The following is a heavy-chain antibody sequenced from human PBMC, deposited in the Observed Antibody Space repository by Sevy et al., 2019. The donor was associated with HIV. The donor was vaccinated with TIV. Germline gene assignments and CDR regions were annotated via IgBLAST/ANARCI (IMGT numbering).Heavy chain of an antibody. CDR3: ARSAYYDRSGYSAFFQH. J-gene: IGHJ1*01. D-gene: IGHD3-22*01. CDR2: IYPDDSET. V-gene: IGHV5-51*01. Sequence: GESLKISCKGSGDTFTNDWIGWARQMSGKGLEWMGIIYPDDSETTYSPSFQGQVTISADKSISTAYLQWSSLKASDTATYYCARSAYYDRSGYSAFFQHWGQGTLVTVSS. CDR1: GDTFTNDW.